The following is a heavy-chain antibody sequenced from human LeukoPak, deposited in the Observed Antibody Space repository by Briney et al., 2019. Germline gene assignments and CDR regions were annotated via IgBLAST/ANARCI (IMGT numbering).Heavy chain of an antibody. J-gene: IGHJ4*02. V-gene: IGHV3-7*05. D-gene: IGHD1-26*01. CDR1: GFSFSGHW. CDR2: IKADGSEK. Sequence: GGSLRLSCAASGFSFSGHWMNWVRQPPGKGLEWVANIKADGSEKYYVDSVMGRFTISRDDAKRTVDLQMDNLRAEDTAIYYCAYRNNFEYWGQGALVTVSS. CDR3: AYRNNFEY.